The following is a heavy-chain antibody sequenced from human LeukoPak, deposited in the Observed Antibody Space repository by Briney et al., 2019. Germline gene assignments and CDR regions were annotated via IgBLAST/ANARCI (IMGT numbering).Heavy chain of an antibody. CDR2: IYYSGST. J-gene: IGHJ4*02. Sequence: SETLSLTCTVSGGSNSSGGYYWSCIRQHPGKGLEWIGYIYYSGSTSYNPSLKSRVTISVDTSKNQFSLKLSSVTAADTAVYYCARDGGYGSGTYYFDYWGQGTLVTVSS. CDR1: GGSNSSGGYY. D-gene: IGHD3-10*01. V-gene: IGHV4-31*03. CDR3: ARDGGYGSGTYYFDY.